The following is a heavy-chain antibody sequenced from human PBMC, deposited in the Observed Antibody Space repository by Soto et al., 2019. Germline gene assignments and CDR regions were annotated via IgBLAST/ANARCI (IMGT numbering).Heavy chain of an antibody. D-gene: IGHD2-8*01. CDR3: VSQRTSVLTQAYFDY. Sequence: PSETLSLTCTVSGGSVSNSNYYWGWFRQSPGKGLEWIGSVYYRGRSYSKSSVKSRVTISVDTSKNQFSLNLNSLTASDTAVYFCVSQRTSVLTQAYFDYWGPGALVTVSS. J-gene: IGHJ4*02. CDR1: GGSVSNSNYY. CDR2: VYYRGRS. V-gene: IGHV4-39*01.